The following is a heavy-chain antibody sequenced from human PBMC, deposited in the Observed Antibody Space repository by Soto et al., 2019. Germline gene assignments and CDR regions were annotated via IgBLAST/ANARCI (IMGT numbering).Heavy chain of an antibody. Sequence: GESLKISCKGSGYSFTSYWIGWVRQMPGKGLEWMGIIYPGDSDTRYSPSFQGQVTISADKSIGTAYLQWSSLKASDTAMYYCARGAAGYYDFWSGYYDYYYYGMDVWGQGTTVTVSS. J-gene: IGHJ6*02. V-gene: IGHV5-51*01. D-gene: IGHD3-3*01. CDR2: IYPGDSDT. CDR3: ARGAAGYYDFWSGYYDYYYYGMDV. CDR1: GYSFTSYW.